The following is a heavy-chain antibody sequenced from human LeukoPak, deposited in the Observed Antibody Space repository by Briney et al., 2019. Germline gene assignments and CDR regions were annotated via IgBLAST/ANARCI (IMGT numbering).Heavy chain of an antibody. CDR1: GDSISSGSYY. CDR2: IYTSGST. CDR3: ASCSNWYYFGP. J-gene: IGHJ5*02. D-gene: IGHD6-13*01. Sequence: SETLSLTCTVSGDSISSGSYYWNWIRQPAGKGLEWIGRIYTSGSTHYNPSLKSRVTISVDTSKNQFSLKLTSVTAADTAVYYCASCSNWYYFGPWGQGTLVTVSS. V-gene: IGHV4-61*02.